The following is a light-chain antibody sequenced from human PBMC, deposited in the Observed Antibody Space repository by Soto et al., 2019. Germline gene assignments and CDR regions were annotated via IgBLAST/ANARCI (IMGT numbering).Light chain of an antibody. V-gene: IGLV2-14*01. CDR1: SSDVGGYNY. CDR2: EVT. J-gene: IGLJ1*01. CDR3: NSYTTLSNRV. Sequence: QSVLTQPASVSGSPGQSITISCTGTSSDVGGYNYVSWYQQNPGKAPKLLIYEVTNRPSGVSNRFSGSKSGNTASLTISGLQAEDEANYYCNSYTTLSNRVFGTGTKVTVL.